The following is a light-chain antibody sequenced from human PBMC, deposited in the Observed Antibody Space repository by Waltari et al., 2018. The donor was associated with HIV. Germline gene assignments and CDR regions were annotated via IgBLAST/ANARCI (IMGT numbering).Light chain of an antibody. CDR3: QAWDSSTVV. Sequence: SYEVTQPPSVSVSPGQTASITCSGDKLGDKHACWYQQKPGQSPVLVSYQERKRPAGIPERFSGSNSGNTATLTISGTQAMDEADYYCQAWDSSTVVFGGGTKLTVL. J-gene: IGLJ2*01. CDR2: QER. V-gene: IGLV3-1*01. CDR1: KLGDKH.